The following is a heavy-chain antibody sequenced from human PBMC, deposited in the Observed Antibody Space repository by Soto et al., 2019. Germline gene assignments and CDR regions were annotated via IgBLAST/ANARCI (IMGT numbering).Heavy chain of an antibody. CDR1: GYTFTSYD. CDR3: ASGKRITIFGVGEYYFDY. V-gene: IGHV1-8*01. J-gene: IGHJ4*02. Sequence: QVQLVQSGAEVKKHGASVKVSCKASGYTFTSYDINWVRQATGQGLEWMGWMNRNSGNTGNAQKFQGRVTITRNTSISKAYMELSSLRCEDTAVYYWASGKRITIFGVGEYYFDYWGQGTLVTVSS. D-gene: IGHD3-3*01. CDR2: MNRNSGNT.